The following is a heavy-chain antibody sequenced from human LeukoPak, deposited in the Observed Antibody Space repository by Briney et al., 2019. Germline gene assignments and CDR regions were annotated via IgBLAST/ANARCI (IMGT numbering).Heavy chain of an antibody. J-gene: IGHJ4*02. CDR2: IYYSGST. CDR1: GGSISSSSYY. CDR3: ARRSSGWYFDY. Sequence: PSETLSLTCTVSGGSISSSSYYWGWIRQPPGKGLEGIGSIYYSGSTYYNPSLKSRFTISVDTSKNQFSLKLSSVTAADTAVYYCARRSSGWYFDYWGQGTLVTVSS. D-gene: IGHD6-19*01. V-gene: IGHV4-39*01.